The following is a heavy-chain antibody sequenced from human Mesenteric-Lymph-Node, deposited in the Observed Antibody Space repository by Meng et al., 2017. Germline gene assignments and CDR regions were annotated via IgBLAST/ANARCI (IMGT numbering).Heavy chain of an antibody. J-gene: IGHJ4*02. D-gene: IGHD6-13*01. CDR3: ARDEDISAAGKLFGDY. Sequence: QVPLGKYGAEGKKPRASVGVSCKPSGYTFPDYYIHWGRLAPGQGLEWMGHIDPKSGDTRYAQKFQGRVTMTGDTSIGTAYMELTGLRSDDTALYYCARDEDISAAGKLFGDYWGQGTLVTVSS. CDR2: IDPKSGDT. CDR1: GYTFPDYY. V-gene: IGHV1-2*06.